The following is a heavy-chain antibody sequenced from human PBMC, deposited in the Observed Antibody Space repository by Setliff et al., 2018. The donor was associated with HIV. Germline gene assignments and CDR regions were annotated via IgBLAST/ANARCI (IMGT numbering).Heavy chain of an antibody. Sequence: PGESLKISCNGSGYSFSTYWIGWVRQMPGKGLELMGIIYPGDSDTTYSPSFQGQVTISADKSISTAYLQWSSLKASDTAMYYCARHTRQLEFLEWLSPHYYHYYYMDVWGQGTTVTVSS. CDR2: IYPGDSDT. CDR1: GYSFSTYW. J-gene: IGHJ6*03. CDR3: ARHTRQLEFLEWLSPHYYHYYYMDV. D-gene: IGHD3-3*01. V-gene: IGHV5-51*01.